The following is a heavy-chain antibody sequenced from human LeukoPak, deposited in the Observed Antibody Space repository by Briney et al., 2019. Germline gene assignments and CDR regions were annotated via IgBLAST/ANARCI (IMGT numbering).Heavy chain of an antibody. CDR2: IYYTGIT. D-gene: IGHD3-22*01. Sequence: PSETLSLTCTVSGASISGNSFYWGWVRQPPGKGLEWIGNIYYTGITYYNPSLKSRVTISVDTSKNQFSLGLNSVTAADPAIYFCASPGITTFDYWSEGTLVTVSS. V-gene: IGHV4-39*01. J-gene: IGHJ4*02. CDR3: ASPGITTFDY. CDR1: GASISGNSFY.